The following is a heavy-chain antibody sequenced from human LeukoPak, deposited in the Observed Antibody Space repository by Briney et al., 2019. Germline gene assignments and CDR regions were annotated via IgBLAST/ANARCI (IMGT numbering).Heavy chain of an antibody. CDR3: ARVGYSSPFDY. D-gene: IGHD6-13*01. Sequence: GSSVKVSCKASGGTFSSYAISWVRQAPGQGLEWMGRIIPILGIANYAQKFQGRVTITADKSTSTAYMELSSLRSEDTAVYYCARVGYSSPFDYWGQGTLVTVSS. CDR1: GGTFSSYA. J-gene: IGHJ4*02. V-gene: IGHV1-69*04. CDR2: IIPILGIA.